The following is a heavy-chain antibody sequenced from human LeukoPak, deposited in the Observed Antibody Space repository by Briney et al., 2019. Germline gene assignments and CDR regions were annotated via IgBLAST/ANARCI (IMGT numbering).Heavy chain of an antibody. CDR1: GYSFTGYY. J-gene: IGHJ4*02. D-gene: IGHD3/OR15-3a*01. Sequence: ASVKVSCKASGYSFTGYYIHWVRQAPGQGPEWMGRIDPNSGGTNSAQKFQARVTFTRDTSIATVYMELSSLRSNDTAVYYCARDQARTTTWYLYMNYWGQGTLVTVSS. V-gene: IGHV1-2*06. CDR3: ARDQARTTTWYLYMNY. CDR2: IDPNSGGT.